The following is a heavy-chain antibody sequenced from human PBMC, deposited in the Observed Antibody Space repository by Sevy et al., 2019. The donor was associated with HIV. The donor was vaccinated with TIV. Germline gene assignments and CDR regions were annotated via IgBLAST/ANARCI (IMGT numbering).Heavy chain of an antibody. CDR2: FDPDDGET. CDR3: AATKDYYESSGPPFDY. Sequence: ASVKVSCKVSGYTLNKLSMHWVRQAPGKGLEWMGSFDPDDGETFYAQKFQGRVTMTEDTSTDTAYMELSSLRSEDTAVYYCAATKDYYESSGPPFDYWGQGTLVTVSS. CDR1: GYTLNKLS. D-gene: IGHD3-22*01. J-gene: IGHJ4*02. V-gene: IGHV1-24*01.